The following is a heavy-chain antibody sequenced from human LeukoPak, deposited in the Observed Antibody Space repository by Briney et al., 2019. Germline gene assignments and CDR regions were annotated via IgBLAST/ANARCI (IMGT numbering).Heavy chain of an antibody. CDR3: ARGPRLYYGGYFDL. V-gene: IGHV1-18*01. Sequence: ASVKVSCKTSGYTFTTYGISWLRQAPGQGLEWMGWISAHKGETEYAQKFQGRVTMTREISTSTAYMELSSLRSEDTAVYYCARGPRLYYGGYFDLWGRGTLVTVSS. J-gene: IGHJ2*01. D-gene: IGHD3-10*01. CDR2: ISAHKGET. CDR1: GYTFTTYG.